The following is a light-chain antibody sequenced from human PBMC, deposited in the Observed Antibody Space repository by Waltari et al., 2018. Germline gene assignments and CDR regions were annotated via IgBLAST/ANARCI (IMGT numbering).Light chain of an antibody. V-gene: IGLV1-44*01. CDR3: ATWDDSLNGQL. CDR1: SSNLGTNP. J-gene: IGLJ2*01. CDR2: SND. Sequence: QSVLTQPPSASGTPGQRVTISCSGSSSNLGTNPVNWYQQLPGTAPKLLLYSNDQGTSAVPERFSGSKSAHAASLAISGLQSEDEADYYCATWDDSLNGQLFGGGTKLAVL.